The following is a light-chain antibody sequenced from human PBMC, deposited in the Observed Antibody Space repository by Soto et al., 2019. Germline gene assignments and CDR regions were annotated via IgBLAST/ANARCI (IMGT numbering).Light chain of an antibody. CDR3: QHRGNWLGT. Sequence: EIVLTQSPATLSLSPGERATLSCTASQSVSSFLAWYQQKSGQTPRLLIYDASNRPPGIPARFSGSASGTDFTLTIGSLEPEDFAVYYCQHRGNWLGTFGPGTKVDIK. CDR2: DAS. CDR1: QSVSSF. V-gene: IGKV3-11*01. J-gene: IGKJ3*01.